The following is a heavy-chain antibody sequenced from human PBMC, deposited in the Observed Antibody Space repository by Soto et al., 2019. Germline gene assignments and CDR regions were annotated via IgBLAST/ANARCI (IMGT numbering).Heavy chain of an antibody. CDR3: AKCAGSGWYPDY. Sequence: GGSLSLSCAASGVTFSSYAVRWVRPAPGKGLEWVSAISGSGANTYYADSVKGRFTISRDNSKNTLFLQLNSLRVEDTAVYYCAKCAGSGWYPDYWGQGTLVTVSS. D-gene: IGHD6-19*01. J-gene: IGHJ4*02. V-gene: IGHV3-23*01. CDR2: ISGSGANT. CDR1: GVTFSSYA.